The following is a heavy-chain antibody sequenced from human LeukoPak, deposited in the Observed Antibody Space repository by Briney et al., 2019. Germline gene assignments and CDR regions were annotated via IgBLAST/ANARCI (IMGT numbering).Heavy chain of an antibody. CDR3: ARAPVDYYDSSGYYSYFDY. Sequence: GESLKISCKGSGYSFTSYWIGWVRQMPGKGLEWMGIIYPGDSDTRYSPSFQGQVTISADKSISTAYLQRSSLKASDTAMYYCARAPVDYYDSSGYYSYFDYWGQGTLVTVSS. CDR2: IYPGDSDT. D-gene: IGHD3-22*01. J-gene: IGHJ4*02. CDR1: GYSFTSYW. V-gene: IGHV5-51*01.